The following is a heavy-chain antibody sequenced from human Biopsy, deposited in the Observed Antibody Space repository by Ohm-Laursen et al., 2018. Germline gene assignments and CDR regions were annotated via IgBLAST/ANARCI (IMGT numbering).Heavy chain of an antibody. J-gene: IGHJ2*01. D-gene: IGHD3-22*01. CDR1: GGSFTGHY. CDR2: VSYTGYT. V-gene: IGHV4-59*11. Sequence: SDTLSLTCTVSGGSFTGHYWTWIRQPPGKGLEWIGHVSYTGYTDYNPSLQSRVTISVDTSKNHFSLRLRSVTPADTAIYYCARDRGYYSDRTVPGYFDLWGRGTLVTVSS. CDR3: ARDRGYYSDRTVPGYFDL.